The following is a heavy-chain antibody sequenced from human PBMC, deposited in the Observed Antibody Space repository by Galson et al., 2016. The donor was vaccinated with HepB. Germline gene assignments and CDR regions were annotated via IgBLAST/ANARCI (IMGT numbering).Heavy chain of an antibody. V-gene: IGHV3-30-3*01. Sequence: LRLSCAASGFTFSGYAMHWVRQAPGKGLEWVSVISYDGSNKYYADSVKGRFTVSRDNSKNTLYLQMNSLRAEDTAVYYCARDFPPRPNIVVVVPTTRLDVWGQGTTVTVSS. D-gene: IGHD2-15*01. CDR2: ISYDGSNK. J-gene: IGHJ6*02. CDR1: GFTFSGYA. CDR3: ARDFPPRPNIVVVVPTTRLDV.